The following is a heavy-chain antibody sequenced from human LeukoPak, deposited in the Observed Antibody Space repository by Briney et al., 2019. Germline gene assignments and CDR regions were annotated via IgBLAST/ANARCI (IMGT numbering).Heavy chain of an antibody. D-gene: IGHD7-27*01. Sequence: GGSLRLSCAASGFTFSSYAMHWVRQAPGKGLEWVAVISYDGSNKYYADSVKGRFTISRDNSKNTLYLQMNSLRAEDTAVYYCAKDQPGVDYGMDVWGQGTTVTVSS. CDR2: ISYDGSNK. V-gene: IGHV3-30-3*01. J-gene: IGHJ6*02. CDR3: AKDQPGVDYGMDV. CDR1: GFTFSSYA.